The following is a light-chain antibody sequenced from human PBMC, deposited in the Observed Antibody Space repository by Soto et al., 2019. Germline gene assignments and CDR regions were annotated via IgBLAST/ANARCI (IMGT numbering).Light chain of an antibody. V-gene: IGKV3-20*01. CDR1: QSVSSSY. CDR2: GAS. Sequence: EIVLAQSPGTLSLSPGERATLSCRASQSVSSSYLAWYQQKPGQAPRLLIYGASSRATGIPDRFSGSGSGTDFTLTMSRLEPEDFAVYYCQQYSTFGQGTKVDIK. J-gene: IGKJ1*01. CDR3: QQYST.